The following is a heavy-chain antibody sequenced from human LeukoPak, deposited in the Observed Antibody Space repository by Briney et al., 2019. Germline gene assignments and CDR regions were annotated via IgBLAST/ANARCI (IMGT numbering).Heavy chain of an antibody. J-gene: IGHJ4*02. CDR1: EFTFSTYA. CDR2: ISGSGGGT. D-gene: IGHD5-18*01. Sequence: PGGSLRLSCVASEFTFSTYAMSWVRQAPGKGLDWVSGISGSGGGTYYGDSVMGRFTVSRDNSKNTLYLQMNSLRVEDTAVYYCAKGGGGGYSYGHRYFDYWGQGILVTVSS. V-gene: IGHV3-23*01. CDR3: AKGGGGGYSYGHRYFDY.